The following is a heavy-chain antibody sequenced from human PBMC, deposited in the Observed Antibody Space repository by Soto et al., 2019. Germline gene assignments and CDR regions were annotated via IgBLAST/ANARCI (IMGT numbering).Heavy chain of an antibody. D-gene: IGHD6-19*01. J-gene: IGHJ4*02. CDR1: GFTFSDYY. V-gene: IGHV3-23*01. Sequence: PGGSLRLSCAASGFTFSDYYIHWIRQAPGKGLEWVSAISGSGISTYYADSVKGRFTISRDNSKNTLYLQMNSLRAEDTAVYYCAKEGEHSSGWANFDYWGQGTLVTVSS. CDR2: ISGSGIST. CDR3: AKEGEHSSGWANFDY.